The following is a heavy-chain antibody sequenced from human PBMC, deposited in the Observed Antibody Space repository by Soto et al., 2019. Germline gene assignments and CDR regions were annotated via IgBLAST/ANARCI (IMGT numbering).Heavy chain of an antibody. CDR2: ISYDGSNK. V-gene: IGHV3-30-3*01. D-gene: IGHD6-19*01. J-gene: IGHJ4*02. CDR1: GFTFSSYA. CDR3: ARELEAVAGTGY. Sequence: QVQLVESGGGVVQPGRSLRLSCAASGFTFSSYAMHWVRQAPGKGLEWVAVISYDGSNKYYADSVKGRFTISRDNSKNTLYLQMNSLRAEDTAVYYCARELEAVAGTGYWGKGTLVTVSS.